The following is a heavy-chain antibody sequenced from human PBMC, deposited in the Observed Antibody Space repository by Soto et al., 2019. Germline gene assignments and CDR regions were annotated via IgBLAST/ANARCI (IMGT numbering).Heavy chain of an antibody. Sequence: PGGSLRLSCAASGFTFSSYGMHWVRQAPGKGLEWVAVISYDGSNKYYADSVKGRFTISRDNSENTLYLQMNSLRAEDTAVYYCAKDTTSGSVGIFDYWGQGTLVTVSS. J-gene: IGHJ4*02. CDR2: ISYDGSNK. D-gene: IGHD6-19*01. CDR3: AKDTTSGSVGIFDY. V-gene: IGHV3-30*18. CDR1: GFTFSSYG.